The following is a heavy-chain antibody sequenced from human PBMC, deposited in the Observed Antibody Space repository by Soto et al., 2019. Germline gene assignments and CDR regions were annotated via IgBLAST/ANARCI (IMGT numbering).Heavy chain of an antibody. Sequence: QVQLVESGGGVVQPGRSLRLSCAASGFTFSDYAMYWVRQAPGKGLEWVAVISYAGNNKYYADSVEGRFTISRDNSKNTLYLQMNSLRAEDSAVYYCARVGAYFGEFDYFDYWGQGTPVTVSS. CDR1: GFTFSDYA. V-gene: IGHV3-30-3*01. CDR2: ISYAGNNK. D-gene: IGHD3-10*01. J-gene: IGHJ4*02. CDR3: ARVGAYFGEFDYFDY.